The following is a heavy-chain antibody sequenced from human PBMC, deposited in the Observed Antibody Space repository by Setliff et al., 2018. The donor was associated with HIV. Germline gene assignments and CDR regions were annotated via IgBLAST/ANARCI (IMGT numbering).Heavy chain of an antibody. CDR3: ARAVGGSNYFDYSGYQDF. CDR2: ISAYIGDT. V-gene: IGHV1-18*01. J-gene: IGHJ4*02. Sequence: GASVMVSCKTSGYPFDSYGISWVRQAPGQGLEWMGWISAYIGDTKYAQRFQGRVTMTTDPSTPTAYMELRSLKSEDTAVYYCARAVGGSNYFDYSGYQDFWGQGTRVTVSS. D-gene: IGHD3-22*01. CDR1: GYPFDSYG.